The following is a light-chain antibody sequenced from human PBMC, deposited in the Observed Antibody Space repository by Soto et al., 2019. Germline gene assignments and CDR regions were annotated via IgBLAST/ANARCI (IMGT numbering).Light chain of an antibody. CDR3: HQYGSSSWT. V-gene: IGKV3-20*01. CDR1: QSVSCSY. Sequence: EIVLTQSPGTLSLSPGERATLSCRASQSVSCSYLAWYQQKPGQAPRLLIYGASSRATGIPDRFSGSGSGTDFTLTIIRLEPEDVAVDYCHQYGSSSWTFGQGTKVEIK. J-gene: IGKJ1*01. CDR2: GAS.